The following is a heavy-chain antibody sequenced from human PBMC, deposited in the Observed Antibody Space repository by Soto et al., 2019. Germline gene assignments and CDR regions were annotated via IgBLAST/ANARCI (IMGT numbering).Heavy chain of an antibody. D-gene: IGHD2-21*01. CDR2: IAPSSGLT. CDR1: GYTFIGHY. V-gene: IGHV1-2*02. J-gene: IGHJ3*02. CDR3: ARPVSYSDEEGFDI. Sequence: QVQLVQSGTEVKKPGASVTVSCKAAGYTFIGHYLHWVRQAPGQGLQWMGWIAPSSGLTKYAQKYXAXVXXTRDRPSSTAYTELSRFRSDATDAYYGARPVSYSDEEGFDIWGQGTMVTVSS.